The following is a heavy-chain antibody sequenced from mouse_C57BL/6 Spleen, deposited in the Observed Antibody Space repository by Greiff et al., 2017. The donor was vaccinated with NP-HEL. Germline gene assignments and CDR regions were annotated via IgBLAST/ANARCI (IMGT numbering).Heavy chain of an antibody. Sequence: QVQLQQPGAELVRPGSSVKLSCKASGYTFTSYWMHWVKQRPIQGLEWIGNIDPSDSETHYNQKFKDKATLTVDKSSSTAYMQLSSLTSEDSAVYYCARSTGPTAQAPFDYWGQGTTLTVSS. CDR3: ARSTGPTAQAPFDY. CDR1: GYTFTSYW. V-gene: IGHV1-52*01. D-gene: IGHD3-2*02. J-gene: IGHJ2*01. CDR2: IDPSDSET.